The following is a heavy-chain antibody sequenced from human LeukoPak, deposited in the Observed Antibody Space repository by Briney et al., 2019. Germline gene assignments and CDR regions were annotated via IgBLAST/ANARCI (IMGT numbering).Heavy chain of an antibody. CDR1: GYTFTGYH. CDR2: INPNSGDT. V-gene: IGHV1-2*06. Sequence: ASVKVSCKASGYTFTGYHMHWVRRAPGQGLEWMGRINPNSGDTNYAQKFQGRVTMTRDTSISTAYMELSRLRSDDTAVYYCARVSSSWYYYFDYWGQGTLVTVSS. D-gene: IGHD6-13*01. CDR3: ARVSSSWYYYFDY. J-gene: IGHJ4*02.